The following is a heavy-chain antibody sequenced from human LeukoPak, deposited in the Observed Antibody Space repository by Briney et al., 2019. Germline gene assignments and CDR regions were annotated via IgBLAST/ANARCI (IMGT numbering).Heavy chain of an antibody. J-gene: IGHJ4*02. V-gene: IGHV1-3*01. CDR3: ARESVARDFDY. Sequence: ASVTVSFKASGYTFTSYAMHWVRQAPGQRLEWMGWINAGNGNTKYSQKFQGRVTITRDTSASTAYMELSSLRSEDTAVYYCARESVARDFDYWGQGTLVTVSS. CDR1: GYTFTSYA. CDR2: INAGNGNT. D-gene: IGHD6-19*01.